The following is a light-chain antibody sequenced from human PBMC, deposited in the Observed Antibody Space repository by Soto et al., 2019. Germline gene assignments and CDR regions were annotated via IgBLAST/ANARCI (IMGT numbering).Light chain of an antibody. CDR2: GAS. CDR1: QSVSSN. CDR3: QQYNNWPT. Sequence: EIVMTQSPATLSVSPGERATLSCRASQSVSSNLAWYQQKPGQAPRLLIYGASTRDTGIPARFSGSGSGTEFTLTISSLQSEDFAVYYWQQYNNWPTFGQGTKVEIQ. V-gene: IGKV3-15*01. J-gene: IGKJ1*01.